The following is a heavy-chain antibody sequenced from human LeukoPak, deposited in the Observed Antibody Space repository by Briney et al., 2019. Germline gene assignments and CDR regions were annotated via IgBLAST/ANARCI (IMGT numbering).Heavy chain of an antibody. J-gene: IGHJ4*02. V-gene: IGHV4-39*01. D-gene: IGHD6-13*01. CDR2: IYYSGST. CDR3: ARGTLARYSSS. Sequence: PSETLSLTCTVSGGSISSSSYYWGWIRQPPGKGLEWIGSIYYSGSTYYNPSLKSRVTISVDTSKNQFSLKLSSVTAADTAVYYCARGTLARYSSSWGQGTLVTVSS. CDR1: GGSISSSSYY.